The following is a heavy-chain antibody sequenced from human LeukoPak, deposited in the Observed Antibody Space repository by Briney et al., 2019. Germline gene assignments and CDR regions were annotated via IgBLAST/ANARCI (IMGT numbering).Heavy chain of an antibody. CDR3: ARGVVAAAGRTFDF. D-gene: IGHD6-13*01. CDR1: GGSISSYY. Sequence: SETLSLTCTVSGGSISSYYWSWLRQPPGKGLEWLGYTYYSGSTNYNPSRKSRVTISVDTSKNHFSLKLSSVTAAAPAFYYFARGVVAAAGRTFDFWGQGSLVTVPS. V-gene: IGHV4-59*12. J-gene: IGHJ4*02. CDR2: TYYSGST.